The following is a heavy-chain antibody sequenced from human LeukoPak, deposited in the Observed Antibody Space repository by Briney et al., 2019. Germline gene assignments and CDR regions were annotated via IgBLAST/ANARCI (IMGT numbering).Heavy chain of an antibody. CDR3: AKDGYSSGWFVVY. Sequence: GSLRLSCTASGFTFISYAMSWVRQAPGKGLEWVSAISGSGGSTYYADSVKSRFTISRDNSKNTLFLQMSSLRAEDTAVYYCAKDGYSSGWFVVYWGRGTLVTVSS. CDR1: GFTFISYA. V-gene: IGHV3-23*01. J-gene: IGHJ4*02. CDR2: ISGSGGST. D-gene: IGHD6-19*01.